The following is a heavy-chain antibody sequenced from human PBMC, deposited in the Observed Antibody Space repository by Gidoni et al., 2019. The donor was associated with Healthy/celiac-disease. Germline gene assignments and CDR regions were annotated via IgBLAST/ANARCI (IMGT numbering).Heavy chain of an antibody. D-gene: IGHD3-16*01. J-gene: IGHJ6*02. CDR3: ARGLFAGTPRIRGRGSPQVYGMDV. CDR1: GGSFSGYY. V-gene: IGHV4-34*01. Sequence: QVQLQQWGAGLLKPSETLSLTCAVYGGSFSGYYWSWIRQPPGKGLEWTGEINHSGSTNYNPSLKSRVTISVDTSKNQFSLKLSSVTAADTAVYYCARGLFAGTPRIRGRGSPQVYGMDVWGQGTTVTVSS. CDR2: INHSGST.